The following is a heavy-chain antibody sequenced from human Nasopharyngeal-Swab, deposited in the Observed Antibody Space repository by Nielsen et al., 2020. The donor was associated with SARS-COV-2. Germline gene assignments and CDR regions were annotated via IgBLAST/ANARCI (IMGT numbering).Heavy chain of an antibody. D-gene: IGHD3-10*01. CDR1: GFIFDAYA. Sequence: GGSLRLSCAVSGFIFDAYAMDWVRHAPGKGLEWVPLISWDGGSTYYVDSVKGRFTISRDNSRNSLYLQMNSLRAEDTALYYCAKGLAGGSGAFDIWGQGTMVTVSS. CDR3: AKGLAGGSGAFDI. V-gene: IGHV3-43D*04. CDR2: ISWDGGST. J-gene: IGHJ3*02.